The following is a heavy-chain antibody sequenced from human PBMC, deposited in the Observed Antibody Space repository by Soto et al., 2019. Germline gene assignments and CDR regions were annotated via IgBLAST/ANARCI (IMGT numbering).Heavy chain of an antibody. CDR1: GASITSSSY. J-gene: IGHJ4*02. CDR3: ARGMTPPGAPAWYYFDS. V-gene: IGHV4-4*07. Sequence: SETLSLTCTVSGASITSSSYWSWIRQPAGKGLEWIGRFSLSGTTNYNPSLGSRVTMSADVSKNQFSLRLTSVTAADTALYYCARGMTPPGAPAWYYFDSWGQGTLVTVSS. CDR2: FSLSGTT. D-gene: IGHD2-8*02.